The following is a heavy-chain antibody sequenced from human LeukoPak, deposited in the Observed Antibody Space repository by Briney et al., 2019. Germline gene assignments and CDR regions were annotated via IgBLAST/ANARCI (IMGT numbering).Heavy chain of an antibody. CDR1: GYTLTELS. CDR3: AGRYCSSTSCYATENWFDP. V-gene: IGHV1-69*13. J-gene: IGHJ5*02. D-gene: IGHD2-2*01. Sequence: SVKVSCKVSGYTLTELSMHWVRQAPGQGLEWMGGIIPIFGTANYAQKFQGRVTITADESTSTAYMELSSLRSEDTAVYYCAGRYCSSTSCYATENWFDPWGQGTLVTVSS. CDR2: IIPIFGTA.